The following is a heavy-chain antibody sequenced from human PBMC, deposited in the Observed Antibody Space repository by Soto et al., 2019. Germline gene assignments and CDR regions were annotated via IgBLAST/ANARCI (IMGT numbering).Heavy chain of an antibody. D-gene: IGHD6-13*01. Sequence: SETLSLTCTVSGGSISSYYWSWIRQPAGKGLEWIGRIYTSGSTNYNPSLKSRVTMSVDTSKNQFSLKLSSVTAANTAVYYCARDLSSSWYNYYYGMDVWGQGTTVTV. V-gene: IGHV4-4*07. CDR1: GGSISSYY. CDR2: IYTSGST. J-gene: IGHJ6*02. CDR3: ARDLSSSWYNYYYGMDV.